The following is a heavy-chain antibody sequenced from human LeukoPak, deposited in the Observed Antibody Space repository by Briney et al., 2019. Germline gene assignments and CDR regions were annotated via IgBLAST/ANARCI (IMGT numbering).Heavy chain of an antibody. J-gene: IGHJ3*02. CDR3: ARAELGVDAFDI. CDR2: ISAYNGNT. D-gene: IGHD7-27*01. Sequence: ASVKVSCKASGGTFSSYPVSWVRQAPGQGLEWMGWISAYNGNTNYAQKLQGRVTMTTDTSTSTAYMELRSLRSDDTAVYYCARAELGVDAFDIWGQGTMVTVSS. CDR1: GGTFSSYP. V-gene: IGHV1-18*01.